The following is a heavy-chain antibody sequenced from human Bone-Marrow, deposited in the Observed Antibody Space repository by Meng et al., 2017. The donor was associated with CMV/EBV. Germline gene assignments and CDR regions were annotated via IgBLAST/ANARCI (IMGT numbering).Heavy chain of an antibody. J-gene: IGHJ6*02. CDR3: ARDQGYYYYYGMDV. CDR2: IYHSGST. Sequence: SEPLSLTCTVSGYSISSGYYWGWIRQPPGKGLEWIGSIYHSGSTYYNPSLKSRVTISVDTSKNQFSLKLSSVTAADTAVYYCARDQGYYYYYGMDVWGQGTTVTVSS. CDR1: GYSISSGYY. V-gene: IGHV4-38-2*02.